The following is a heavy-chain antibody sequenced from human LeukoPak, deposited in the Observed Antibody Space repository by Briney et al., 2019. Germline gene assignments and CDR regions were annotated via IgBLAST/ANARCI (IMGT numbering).Heavy chain of an antibody. CDR2: ISAYNGNT. Sequence: AASVEVFCKASGYTFTRYGISWVRQAPGQGLEWMGWISAYNGNTNYAQKLQGRVTMTTDTSTSTAYMELRSLRSDDTAVYYCARERAAAEDYWGQGTLVTVSS. J-gene: IGHJ4*02. V-gene: IGHV1-18*01. D-gene: IGHD6-13*01. CDR3: ARERAAAEDY. CDR1: GYTFTRYG.